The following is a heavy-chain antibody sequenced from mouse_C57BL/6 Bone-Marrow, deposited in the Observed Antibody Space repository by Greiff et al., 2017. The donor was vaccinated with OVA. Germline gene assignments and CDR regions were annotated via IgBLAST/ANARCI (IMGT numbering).Heavy chain of an antibody. CDR2: ISSGGSYT. CDR1: GFTFSSYG. J-gene: IGHJ4*01. CDR3: ARHGVYAMDY. V-gene: IGHV5-6*01. Sequence: VQLKESGGDLVKPGGSLKLSCAASGFTFSSYGMSWVRQTPDKRLEWVATISSGGSYTYYPDSVKGRFTISRDNAKNTLYLQMSSLKSEDTAMYYCARHGVYAMDYWGQGTSVTVSS.